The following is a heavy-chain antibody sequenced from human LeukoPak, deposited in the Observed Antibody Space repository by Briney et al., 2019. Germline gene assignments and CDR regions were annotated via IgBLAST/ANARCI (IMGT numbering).Heavy chain of an antibody. CDR2: LNENGGNT. V-gene: IGHV3-23*01. Sequence: GGSLRLSCAASGFTFSIYAMSWVRQAPGKGLAWVSGLNENGGNTYYADSVKGRFTISRDNSKNTLYLQMSSLRAEDTAIYYCVRDFYCSGGSCPLFDAWGQGTLVTVSS. CDR3: VRDFYCSGGSCPLFDA. J-gene: IGHJ4*02. CDR1: GFTFSIYA. D-gene: IGHD2-15*01.